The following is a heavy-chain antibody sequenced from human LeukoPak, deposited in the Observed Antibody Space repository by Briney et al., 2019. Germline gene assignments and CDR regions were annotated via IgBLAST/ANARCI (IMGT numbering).Heavy chain of an antibody. D-gene: IGHD2-2*01. Sequence: SVKVSCKASGGTFSSYAISWVRQAPGQGLEWMGGIIPIFGTANYAQKFQGRVTITTDESTSTAYMELSSLRSEDTAVYYCARTPPAVVPAANDGYYFDYWGQGTLVTVSS. J-gene: IGHJ4*02. CDR1: GGTFSSYA. CDR2: IIPIFGTA. V-gene: IGHV1-69*05. CDR3: ARTPPAVVPAANDGYYFDY.